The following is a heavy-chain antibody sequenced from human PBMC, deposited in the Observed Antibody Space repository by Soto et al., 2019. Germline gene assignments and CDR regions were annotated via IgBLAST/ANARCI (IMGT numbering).Heavy chain of an antibody. V-gene: IGHV1-18*01. CDR2: ISASNANT. CDR3: ARGRYLDY. J-gene: IGHJ4*02. CDR1: GYTFTTYG. D-gene: IGHD1-26*01. Sequence: QVHLVQSGAEVKKPGASVKVSCKASGYTFTTYGIAWVRQAPGQGLEWMGWISASNANTDYAQRLQGRVTITTDTSTSTAHMELRSLRSDDTAVYYCARGRYLDYWGQGTLVTVSS.